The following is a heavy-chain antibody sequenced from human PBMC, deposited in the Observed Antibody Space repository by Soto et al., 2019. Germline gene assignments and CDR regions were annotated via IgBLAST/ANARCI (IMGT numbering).Heavy chain of an antibody. CDR2: INPSGGST. V-gene: IGHV1-46*03. D-gene: IGHD2-21*02. Sequence: QVQLVQSGAEVKKPGASVKVSCKASGYTFTSYYMHWVRQAPGQGLEWMGIINPSGGSTSYAQKLQGRVTMTRDTSTSTVYMELSSLRSEDTAVYYCARGEEAYCGGDCYSWWFDPWGQGTLVTVSS. CDR1: GYTFTSYY. J-gene: IGHJ5*02. CDR3: ARGEEAYCGGDCYSWWFDP.